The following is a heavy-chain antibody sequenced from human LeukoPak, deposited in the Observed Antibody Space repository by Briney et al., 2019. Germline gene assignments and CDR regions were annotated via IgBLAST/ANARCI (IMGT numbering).Heavy chain of an antibody. CDR1: GGSISSGDYY. D-gene: IGHD5-24*01. J-gene: IGHJ4*02. V-gene: IGHV4-61*08. CDR2: IYYSGST. CDR3: AGGRGEEMPYFDY. Sequence: SETLSLTCTVSGGSISSGDYYWSWIRQPPGKGLEWIGYIYYSGSTNYNPSLKSRVTISVDTSKNQFSLKLSSVTAADTAVYYCAGGRGEEMPYFDYWGQGTLVTVSS.